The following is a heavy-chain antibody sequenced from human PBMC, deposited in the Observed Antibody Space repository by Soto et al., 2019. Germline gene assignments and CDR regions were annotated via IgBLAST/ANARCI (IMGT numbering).Heavy chain of an antibody. CDR3: ASEKIRNDFWSGYYSQWFDP. D-gene: IGHD3-3*01. J-gene: IGHJ5*02. CDR2: IYYSGST. CDR1: GGSXSSSRYY. V-gene: IGHV4-39*01. Sequence: PAETLSLTCTVSGGSXSSSRYYWGRIRQPPGKGLEWIGSIYYSGSTYYNPSLKSRVTISVDTSKNQFSLKLGSVTAADTAVYYCASEKIRNDFWSGYYSQWFDPWGQGTLVTVSS.